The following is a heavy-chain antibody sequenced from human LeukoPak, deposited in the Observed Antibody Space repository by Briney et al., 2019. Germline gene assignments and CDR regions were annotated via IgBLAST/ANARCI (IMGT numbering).Heavy chain of an antibody. D-gene: IGHD6-25*01. V-gene: IGHV3-48*01. CDR1: GFTSSSYT. CDR3: ARFAAGGSCYYYMDV. Sequence: GGSLRLSCAASGFTSSSYTMNWVRQPPGKGLEWVSNIGTSSTTIYYADSVKGRFTISRDNAKNSLYLQMNSLRADDTAVYYCARFAAGGSCYYYMDVWGKGTTVTVSS. CDR2: IGTSSTTI. J-gene: IGHJ6*03.